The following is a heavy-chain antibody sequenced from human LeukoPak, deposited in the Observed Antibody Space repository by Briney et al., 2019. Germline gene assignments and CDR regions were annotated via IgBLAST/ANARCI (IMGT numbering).Heavy chain of an antibody. CDR1: GFTFSSYA. CDR2: ITSGGGTT. V-gene: IGHV3-23*01. Sequence: GGSLRLSCAASGFTFSSYAMNWVRQAPGRGLDWVSTITSGGGTTYYADSVKGRFTISRDNSRNTLYLQMNSLRGEDTAIYYCAKISASGSKTFDIWGQGTMVTVSS. J-gene: IGHJ3*02. CDR3: AKISASGSKTFDI. D-gene: IGHD3-10*01.